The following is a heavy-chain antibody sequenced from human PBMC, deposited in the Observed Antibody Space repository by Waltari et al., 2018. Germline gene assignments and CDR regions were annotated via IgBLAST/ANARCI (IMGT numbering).Heavy chain of an antibody. J-gene: IGHJ4*02. V-gene: IGHV3-23*01. Sequence: EVQLLESGGGLVQPGGSLTLSCAASGITFSSYTMRWVRQAPGKWLEWVSTIRASGGTFYEDAVKGRFTVSRDSSKNTLSLQMNSLRAEDTAVYYCARGPAYYFDYWDQGTLVTVSS. CDR2: IRASGGT. CDR3: ARGPAYYFDY. CDR1: GITFSSYT.